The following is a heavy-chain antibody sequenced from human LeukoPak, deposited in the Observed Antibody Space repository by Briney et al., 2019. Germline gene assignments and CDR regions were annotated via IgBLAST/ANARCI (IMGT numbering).Heavy chain of an antibody. D-gene: IGHD3-10*01. V-gene: IGHV3-33*01. CDR1: GFTFSSYG. Sequence: GGSLRLSCAASGFTFSSYGMHWVRQAPGKGLEGVAVIWYDGSNKYYADSVKGRFTISRDNSKNTVYLKMNSLRAEDTDVYYCARDTAGGGGNWFDPWGQGTMVTVSS. J-gene: IGHJ5*02. CDR3: ARDTAGGGGNWFDP. CDR2: IWYDGSNK.